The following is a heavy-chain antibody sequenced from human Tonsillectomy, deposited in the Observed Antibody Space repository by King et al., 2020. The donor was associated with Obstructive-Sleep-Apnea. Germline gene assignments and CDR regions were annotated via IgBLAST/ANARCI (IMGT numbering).Heavy chain of an antibody. V-gene: IGHV4-38-2*02. CDR2: IYHRGDT. Sequence: QVQLQESGPGLVKPSETLSLTCTVSGFSLTSRYYWGWIRQPPGKGLEWIGSIYHRGDTYYNPSLKSRVTVSLDTSKNQFSLKLTSVNVADTAVYYCAGGTYYATSGYPNWFDPWGQGTLVTVSS. CDR1: GFSLTSRYY. J-gene: IGHJ5*02. D-gene: IGHD3-22*01. CDR3: AGGTYYATSGYPNWFDP.